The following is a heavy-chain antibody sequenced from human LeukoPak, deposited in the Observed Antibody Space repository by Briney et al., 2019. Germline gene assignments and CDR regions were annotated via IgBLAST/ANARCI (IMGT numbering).Heavy chain of an antibody. D-gene: IGHD3-16*01. CDR2: IVVGSGNT. J-gene: IGHJ4*02. Sequence: ASVKVSCKTSGFIFSRSAIQWVRQARGQRLEWIGWIVVGSGNTNYAQNFQERVTITRDMSTNTAYMELSSLRSEDTAIYYCAAENYALGRCCAFDYWGQGTLVTVSS. CDR1: GFIFSRSA. V-gene: IGHV1-58*02. CDR3: AAENYALGRCCAFDY.